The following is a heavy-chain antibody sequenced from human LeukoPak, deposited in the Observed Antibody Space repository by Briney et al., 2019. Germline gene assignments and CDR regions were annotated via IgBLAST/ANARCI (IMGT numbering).Heavy chain of an antibody. CDR2: IYYSGST. CDR3: ARDGYSGSYYDY. V-gene: IGHV4-59*01. D-gene: IGHD1-26*01. CDR1: GGSISSYY. J-gene: IGHJ4*02. Sequence: PSETLSLTCTVSGGSISSYYWSWSRQPPGKGLEWIGYIYYSGSTNYNPSLRSRVTISVDTSKNQFSLKLSSVTAADTAVYYCARDGYSGSYYDYWGQGTLVTVSS.